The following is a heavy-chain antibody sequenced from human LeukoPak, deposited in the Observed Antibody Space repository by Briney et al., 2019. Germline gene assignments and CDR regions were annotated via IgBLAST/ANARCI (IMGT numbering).Heavy chain of an antibody. Sequence: GGSLRLSCAACGFTFSHYTIGWVRQAPGKGLERVASITSSSSHIYYADSVKGRFTISRDNAKDEVYLQMNSLRGEDTAIYYCARVMMGATVTTFHYYCMDVWGVGTAVTVSS. D-gene: IGHD4-11*01. V-gene: IGHV3-21*01. CDR2: ITSSSSHI. CDR3: ARVMMGATVTTFHYYCMDV. CDR1: GFTFSHYT. J-gene: IGHJ6*03.